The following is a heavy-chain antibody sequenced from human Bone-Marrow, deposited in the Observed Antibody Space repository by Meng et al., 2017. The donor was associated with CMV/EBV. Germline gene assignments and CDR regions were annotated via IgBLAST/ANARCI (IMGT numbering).Heavy chain of an antibody. V-gene: IGHV3-7*01. J-gene: IGHJ4*02. Sequence: GGSLRLSCAASGFTFSDSWMGWVRQAPGKWLEWVASIKESGRETHYVGSVRGRFAISRDNAKNALYLQMNSLRAEDSAVYYCARDLRGTAATGTYFDYWGQGTLVTVSS. CDR1: GFTFSDSW. D-gene: IGHD1-1*01. CDR2: IKESGRET. CDR3: ARDLRGTAATGTYFDY.